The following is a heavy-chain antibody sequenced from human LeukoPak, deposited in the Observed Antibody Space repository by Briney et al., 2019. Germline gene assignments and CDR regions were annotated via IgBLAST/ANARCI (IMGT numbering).Heavy chain of an antibody. Sequence: GGSLRLSCAASGFTFSSYAMSWVRQAPGKGLEWVSVIYSGGSTYYADSVKGRFTISRDNSKNTLYLQMNSLRAEDTAVYYCARVRRGSSGYVDAFDIWGQGTMVTVSS. CDR2: IYSGGST. J-gene: IGHJ3*02. CDR1: GFTFSSYA. D-gene: IGHD3-22*01. V-gene: IGHV3-53*01. CDR3: ARVRRGSSGYVDAFDI.